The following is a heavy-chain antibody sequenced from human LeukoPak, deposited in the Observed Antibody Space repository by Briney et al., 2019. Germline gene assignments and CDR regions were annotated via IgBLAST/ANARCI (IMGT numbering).Heavy chain of an antibody. Sequence: PSETLSLTCTVSGGSVNSYYWTWIRQSAGKGLEWIGRISPSGSTNYNPSLKSRVTLSVDTSKNQFSLRLTSVTAADTAVYYCVRYSAGMDVWGQGTTVTVFS. J-gene: IGHJ6*02. V-gene: IGHV4-4*07. D-gene: IGHD2-21*01. CDR1: GGSVNSYY. CDR3: VRYSAGMDV. CDR2: ISPSGST.